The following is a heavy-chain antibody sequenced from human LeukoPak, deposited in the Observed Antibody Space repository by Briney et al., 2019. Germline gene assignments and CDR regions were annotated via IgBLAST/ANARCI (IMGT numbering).Heavy chain of an antibody. V-gene: IGHV3-11*05. CDR3: ARGGLYYYESSGYRRFDY. D-gene: IGHD3-22*01. J-gene: IGHJ4*02. Sequence: SGGSLRLSCAASGFIFSDYYMSWIRQAPGKGLEWVSYISTSSSYTKYADSVKGRFTISRDSARNSLFLQMNSLRAEDTAVYYCARGGLYYYESSGYRRFDYWGQGTLVTVSS. CDR2: ISTSSSYT. CDR1: GFIFSDYY.